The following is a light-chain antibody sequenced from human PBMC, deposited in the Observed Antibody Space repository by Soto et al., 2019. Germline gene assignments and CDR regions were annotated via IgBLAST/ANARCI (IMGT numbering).Light chain of an antibody. CDR1: QSVSSY. V-gene: IGKV3-11*01. J-gene: IGKJ1*01. Sequence: EIVLTQSPATLSLSPGERATLSCRASQSVSSYLAWYQQKPGQAPRLLIYDASNRATGIPARFSGSGSGTDFTLTISSLEPEDYAVYYCQQRSNWPWTFGQGIKVEIK. CDR2: DAS. CDR3: QQRSNWPWT.